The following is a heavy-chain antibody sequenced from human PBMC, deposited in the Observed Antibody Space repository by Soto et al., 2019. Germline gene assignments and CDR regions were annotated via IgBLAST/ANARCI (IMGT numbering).Heavy chain of an antibody. CDR2: FLPPFNIT. J-gene: IGHJ3*01. Sequence: QVQMVQSGAEVKKPGSSVKVSCKTSGGTLKNQAITWVRQAPGQGLEWMGGFLPPFNITNYAEKFQGRLTITADEATRPSYMELGSLTSADTAVYFCASPTPPWIVFAFEVWGQGTMVTVSS. V-gene: IGHV1-69*01. D-gene: IGHD2-2*03. CDR1: GGTLKNQA. CDR3: ASPTPPWIVFAFEV.